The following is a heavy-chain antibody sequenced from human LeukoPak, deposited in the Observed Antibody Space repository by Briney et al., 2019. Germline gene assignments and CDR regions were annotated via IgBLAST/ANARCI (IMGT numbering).Heavy chain of an antibody. CDR1: GGSFSGYY. D-gene: IGHD2-2*01. CDR2: INHSGST. V-gene: IGHV4-34*01. J-gene: IGHJ6*03. CDR3: ASLGRKTYCSSTSCYRYYYYYMDV. Sequence: SETLSLTCAVYGGSFSGYYWSWIRQPPGKGLEWIGEINHSGSTNYNPSLKSRVTISVDTSKNQFSLKLSSVTAADTAVYYCASLGRKTYCSSTSCYRYYYYYMDVWGKGTTVTVSS.